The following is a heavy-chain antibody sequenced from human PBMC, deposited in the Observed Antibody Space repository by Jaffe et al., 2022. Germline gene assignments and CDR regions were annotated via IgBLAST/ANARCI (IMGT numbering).Heavy chain of an antibody. CDR2: IRYDGSNK. V-gene: IGHV3-30*02. CDR1: GFTFSSYG. D-gene: IGHD3-10*01. J-gene: IGHJ4*02. Sequence: QVQLVESGGGVVQPGGSLRLSCAASGFTFSSYGMHWVRQAPGKGLEWVAFIRYDGSNKYYADSVKGRFTISRDNSKNTLYLQMNSLRAEDTAVYYCAKDLLLWFGELLSGFDYWGQGTLVTVSS. CDR3: AKDLLLWFGELLSGFDY.